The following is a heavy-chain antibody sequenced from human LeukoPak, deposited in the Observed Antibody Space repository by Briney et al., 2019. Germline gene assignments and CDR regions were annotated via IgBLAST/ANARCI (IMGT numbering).Heavy chain of an antibody. J-gene: IGHJ4*02. CDR1: GGSISSHY. Sequence: SKTLSLTCTVSGGSISSHYWSWIRQPPGKGLEWIGNIYNSGLTNYNPSLQSRVTISLDTSKNQFSLNLSSVTTADTAVYYCAKATQWLAFDYWGQGTLVTGSS. CDR3: AKATQWLAFDY. V-gene: IGHV4-59*11. CDR2: IYNSGLT. D-gene: IGHD6-19*01.